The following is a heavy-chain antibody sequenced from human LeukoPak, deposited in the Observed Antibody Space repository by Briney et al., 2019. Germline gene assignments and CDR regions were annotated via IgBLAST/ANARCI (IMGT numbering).Heavy chain of an antibody. D-gene: IGHD3-10*01. CDR1: GGTFSSYA. CDR3: TGEFEAFDI. V-gene: IGHV1-69*13. Sequence: ASVKVSCKAPGGTFSSYAISWVRQAPGQGLEWMGGIIPIFGTANYAQKFQGRVTITADESTSTAYMELSSLRSEDTAVYYCTGEFEAFDIWGQGTMVTVSS. CDR2: IIPIFGTA. J-gene: IGHJ3*02.